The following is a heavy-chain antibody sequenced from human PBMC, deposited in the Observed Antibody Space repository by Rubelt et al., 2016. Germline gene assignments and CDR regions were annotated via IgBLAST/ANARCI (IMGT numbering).Heavy chain of an antibody. D-gene: IGHD3-3*01. J-gene: IGHJ5*02. CDR3: ARVVADFGVVIIRWFDP. Sequence: QVQLQQWGAGLLKPSETLSLTCAVYGGSFSGYYWSWIRQPPGKGLEWIGEINPSGSTTYHPSLKSRLPIPVETSKNRFSLSRGSGTAAGTAVYYCARVVADFGVVIIRWFDPWGQGTLVTVSS. CDR1: GGSFSGYY. CDR2: INPSGST. V-gene: IGHV4-34*01.